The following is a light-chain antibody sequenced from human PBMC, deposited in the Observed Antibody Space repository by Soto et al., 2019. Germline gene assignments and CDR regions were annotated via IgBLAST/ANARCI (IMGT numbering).Light chain of an antibody. J-gene: IGLJ2*01. CDR2: LNSDGSH. V-gene: IGLV4-69*01. Sequence: QPVLTQSPSASASLGASVKLTCTLSSGHSSYAIAWHQQQPEKGPRYLMKLNSDGSHRKGDGIPDRFSGSSSGAERYLTISSLQSEDEADYYCQTWGTDIHVVFGGGTQLTVL. CDR1: SGHSSYA. CDR3: QTWGTDIHVV.